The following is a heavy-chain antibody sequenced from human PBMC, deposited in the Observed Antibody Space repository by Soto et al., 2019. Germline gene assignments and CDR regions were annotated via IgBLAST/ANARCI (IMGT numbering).Heavy chain of an antibody. D-gene: IGHD6-19*01. CDR2: IYHSGST. CDR3: ARGGAVASAIDS. J-gene: IGHJ4*02. Sequence: PSETLSLTCTVSGGSISTYYWSWIRQPPGKGLEWIGEIYHSGSTNYNPSLKSRVTISVDKSKNQFSLKLSSVTAADTAVYYCARGGAVASAIDSWGQGTLVTVSS. V-gene: IGHV4-59*12. CDR1: GGSISTYY.